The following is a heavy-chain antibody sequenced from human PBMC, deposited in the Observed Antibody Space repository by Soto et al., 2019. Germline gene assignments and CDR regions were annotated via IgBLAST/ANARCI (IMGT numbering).Heavy chain of an antibody. Sequence: QVQLVQSGAEVKKPGASVKVSCKASGYTFTSYGISWVRQAPGQGLEWMGWISAYNGNTNYAQQLQGRVTMTTDTSTSTAYMELRSLRSDDTAVYYCAGGSYYYDDSSGYYYSDYWGQGTLVTVSS. J-gene: IGHJ4*02. CDR3: AGGSYYYDDSSGYYYSDY. CDR1: GYTFTSYG. D-gene: IGHD3-22*01. CDR2: ISAYNGNT. V-gene: IGHV1-18*04.